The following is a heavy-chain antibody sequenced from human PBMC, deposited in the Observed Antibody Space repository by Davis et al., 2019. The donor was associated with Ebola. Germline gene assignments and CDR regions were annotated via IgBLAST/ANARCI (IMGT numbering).Heavy chain of an antibody. CDR1: GFTFSSYA. CDR3: MVPARDAFDI. CDR2: IRSKANSYAT. J-gene: IGHJ3*02. V-gene: IGHV3-73*01. Sequence: GESLKISCAASGFTFSSYAMHWVRQASGKGLEWVGRIRSKANSYATAYAASVKGRFTISRDDSKNTAYLQMNSLKTEDTAVYCCMVPARDAFDIWGQGTMVTVSS. D-gene: IGHD2-2*01.